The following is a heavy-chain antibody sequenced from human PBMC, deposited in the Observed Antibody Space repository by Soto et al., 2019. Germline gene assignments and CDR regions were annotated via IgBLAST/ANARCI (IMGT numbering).Heavy chain of an antibody. Sequence: PSWTLSLTCTVSGGSMNRYYWSWIRQPPGKGLEWIGYIYYSGSTNYNPSLKSRVTISVDTSKNQFSLKLSSVTAADTAVYYCARVHWGFDYWGQGTLVTGSS. V-gene: IGHV4-59*01. CDR1: GGSMNRYY. D-gene: IGHD7-27*01. CDR3: ARVHWGFDY. CDR2: IYYSGST. J-gene: IGHJ4*02.